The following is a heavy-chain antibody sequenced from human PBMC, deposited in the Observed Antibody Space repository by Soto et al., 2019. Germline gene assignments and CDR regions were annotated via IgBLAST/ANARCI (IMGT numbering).Heavy chain of an antibody. CDR3: ARRSYSSSWRGNWFDP. CDR2: IYYSGST. Sequence: SETLSLTCTVAGGSISSSSYYWGWIRQPPGKGLEWIGSIYYSGSTYYNPSLKSRVTISVDTSKNQFSLKLSSVTAADTAVYYCARRSYSSSWRGNWFDPWGQGTLVTVSS. CDR1: GGSISSSSYY. V-gene: IGHV4-39*01. J-gene: IGHJ5*02. D-gene: IGHD6-13*01.